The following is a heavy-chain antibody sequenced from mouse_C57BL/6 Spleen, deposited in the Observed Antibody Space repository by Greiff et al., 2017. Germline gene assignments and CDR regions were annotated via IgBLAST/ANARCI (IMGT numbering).Heavy chain of an antibody. Sequence: EVQLQQSGPGLVKPSQSLSLTCSVTGYSITSGYYWNWIRQFPGNKLEWMGYISYDGSNNYNPSLKNRISITRDTSKNQCFLKLNSVTTEDTATCCCAAAMDYFDYWGQGTTLTVSS. CDR2: ISYDGSN. CDR3: AAAMDYFDY. V-gene: IGHV3-6*01. J-gene: IGHJ2*01. D-gene: IGHD1-1*02. CDR1: GYSITSGYY.